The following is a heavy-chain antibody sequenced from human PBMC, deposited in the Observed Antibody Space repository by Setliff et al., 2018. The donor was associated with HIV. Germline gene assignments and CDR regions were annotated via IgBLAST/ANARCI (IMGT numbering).Heavy chain of an antibody. CDR3: AGASTRGYNSGPVDY. CDR2: VSSYNGNT. J-gene: IGHJ4*02. CDR1: GYTFTAYG. D-gene: IGHD5-18*01. V-gene: IGHV1-18*01. Sequence: ASVKVSCKASGYTFTAYGISWLRQAPGQGLEWMGWVSSYNGNTNYAQKFQGRVTITADESSSTAYMELSSLRSEDTAWYYCAGASTRGYNSGPVDYWGQGTLVTVS.